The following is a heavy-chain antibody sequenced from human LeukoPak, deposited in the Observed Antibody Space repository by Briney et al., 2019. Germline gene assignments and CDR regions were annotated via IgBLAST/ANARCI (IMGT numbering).Heavy chain of an antibody. CDR3: ARDRVGSAWDFDY. CDR1: GYTFTGYY. V-gene: IGHV1-2*02. Sequence: PSAKVSCKASGYTFTGYYMHWVRQAPGQGLEWMGWINPNSGGTSYAPNFQGRVTMTRDTSISTAYMELSSLRSDDTAVYFCARDRVGSAWDFDYWGQGTLVTVSS. J-gene: IGHJ4*02. D-gene: IGHD6-19*01. CDR2: INPNSGGT.